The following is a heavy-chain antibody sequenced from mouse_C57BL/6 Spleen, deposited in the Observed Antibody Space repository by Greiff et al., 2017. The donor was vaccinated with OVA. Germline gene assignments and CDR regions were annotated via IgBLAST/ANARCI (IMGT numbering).Heavy chain of an antibody. D-gene: IGHD1-1*01. V-gene: IGHV5-9-1*02. CDR3: TRDLYYGSSYKTWFAY. CDR2: ISSGGDCI. Sequence: EVKVEESGEGLVKPGGSLKLSCAASGFTFSSYAMSWVRQTPEKRLEWVAYISSGGDCIYYADTVKGRFTISRDNARNTLYLQMSSLKSEDTAMYYCTRDLYYGSSYKTWFAYWGQGTLVTVSA. CDR1: GFTFSSYA. J-gene: IGHJ3*01.